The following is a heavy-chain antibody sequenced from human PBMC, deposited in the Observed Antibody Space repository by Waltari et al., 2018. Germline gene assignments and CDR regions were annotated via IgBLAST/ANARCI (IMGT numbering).Heavy chain of an antibody. J-gene: IGHJ4*02. CDR1: GFTFSSYS. CDR2: IRSSSSYI. Sequence: EVQLVESGGGLVKPGGSLRLSCAASGFTFSSYSMNWVRQAPGKGLEWGSSIRSSSSYIYYADSVKGRFTISRDNAKNSLYLQMNSLRAEDTAVYYCASLSPMTTVTTDFDYWGQGTLVTVSS. CDR3: ASLSPMTTVTTDFDY. V-gene: IGHV3-21*01. D-gene: IGHD4-17*01.